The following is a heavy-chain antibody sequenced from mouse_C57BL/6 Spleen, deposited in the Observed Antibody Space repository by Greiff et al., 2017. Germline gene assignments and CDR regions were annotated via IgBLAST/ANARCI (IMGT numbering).Heavy chain of an antibody. CDR3: ARIGSSLGYYFDY. V-gene: IGHV1-82*01. CDR1: GYAFSSSW. D-gene: IGHD2-14*01. J-gene: IGHJ2*01. Sequence: VQLQQSGPELVKPGASVKISCKASGYAFSSSWMNWVKQRPGKGLEWIGRIYPGDGGTNYNGKFKGKATLTADKSSSTAYMQLSSLTSEDSAVYFCARIGSSLGYYFDYWGQGTTLTVSS. CDR2: IYPGDGGT.